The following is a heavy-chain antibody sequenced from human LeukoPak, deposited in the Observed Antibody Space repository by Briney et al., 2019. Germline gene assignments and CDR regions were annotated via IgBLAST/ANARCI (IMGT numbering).Heavy chain of an antibody. CDR1: GFALSSLD. J-gene: IGHJ4*02. CDR2: ISDSGDRT. V-gene: IGHV3-23*01. Sequence: PGGSLRLSRAPSGFALSSLDMGWVRQAPAKGLEWVSAISDSGDRTYYADSVKGRFTLSRDNSKNTLYLQMNSLRAEDTAVYYCAKDARRSSGWWFFDHWGQGTLVTVSS. D-gene: IGHD6-19*01. CDR3: AKDARRSSGWWFFDH.